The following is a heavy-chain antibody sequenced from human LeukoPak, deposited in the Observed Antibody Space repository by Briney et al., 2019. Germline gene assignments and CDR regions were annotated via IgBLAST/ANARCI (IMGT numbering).Heavy chain of an antibody. CDR1: GGSISSGSYY. CDR2: IYTSGNT. CDR3: ARATWPLCYFDY. V-gene: IGHV4-61*02. J-gene: IGHJ4*02. Sequence: SETLSLTCTVSGGSISSGSYYWSWIRQPAGKGLECIGRIYTSGNTDYNPSLKSRVTISVDPSKNQFSLKLSSVTAADTAVYYCARATWPLCYFDYWGQGTLVTVSS. D-gene: IGHD5-12*01.